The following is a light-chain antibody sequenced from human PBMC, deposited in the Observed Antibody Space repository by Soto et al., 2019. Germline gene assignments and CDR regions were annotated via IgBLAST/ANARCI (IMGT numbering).Light chain of an antibody. Sequence: QSVLTQPPSASGTPGQRVTISCSGSSSNIGSNYVYWYQQFPGTAPKLLIYRNNQRPSGVPDRFSGSKSGTSASLAISGLRSEDEADYYCAAWDDSLSGLVFGGGTKLTV. J-gene: IGLJ2*01. CDR3: AAWDDSLSGLV. V-gene: IGLV1-47*01. CDR1: SSNIGSNY. CDR2: RNN.